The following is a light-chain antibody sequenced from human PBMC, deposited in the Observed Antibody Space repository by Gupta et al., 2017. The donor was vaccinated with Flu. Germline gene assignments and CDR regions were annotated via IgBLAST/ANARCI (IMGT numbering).Light chain of an antibody. J-gene: IGKJ2*01. CDR2: GAS. V-gene: IGKV1-5*03. CDR3: QQYVSYIWT. CDR1: RYIANY. Sequence: PSLLSASSGDRVTLCCRAGRYIANYVAWYQAKPGKAPQLLVYGASRISSGIPSRFSGSGSGTDFTLTITSLQPEDFATYYCQQYVSYIWTFGRGTKLEIK.